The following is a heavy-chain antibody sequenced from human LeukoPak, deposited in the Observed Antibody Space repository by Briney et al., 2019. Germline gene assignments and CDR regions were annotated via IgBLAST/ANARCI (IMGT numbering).Heavy chain of an antibody. CDR1: GYTFTSYY. CDR2: INPSGGST. D-gene: IGHD3-10*01. V-gene: IGHV1-46*01. CDR3: ARLTAGYGSGSYYNEDWFDP. J-gene: IGHJ5*02. Sequence: ASVKVSCKASGYTFTSYYMHWVRQAPGQGLEWMGIINPSGGSTNYAQKFQGRVTMTRDMCTSTAYMELRSLRSDDTAVYYCARLTAGYGSGSYYNEDWFDPWGQGTLVTVSS.